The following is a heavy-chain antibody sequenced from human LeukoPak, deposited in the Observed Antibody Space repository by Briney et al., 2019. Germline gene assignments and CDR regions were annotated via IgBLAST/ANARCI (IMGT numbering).Heavy chain of an antibody. CDR2: ISAYNGNT. J-gene: IGHJ4*02. D-gene: IGHD6-13*01. Sequence: ASVKVSCKASGYIFTSYGISWVRQAPGQGLEWMGWISAYNGNTNYAQKLQGRVTMTTDTSTSTAYMELRSLRSDDTAVYYCAAYAPTGAAAGLFDYWGQGALVTVSS. V-gene: IGHV1-18*01. CDR1: GYIFTSYG. CDR3: AAYAPTGAAAGLFDY.